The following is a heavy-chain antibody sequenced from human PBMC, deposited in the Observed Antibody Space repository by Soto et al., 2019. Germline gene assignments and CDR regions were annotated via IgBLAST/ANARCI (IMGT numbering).Heavy chain of an antibody. J-gene: IGHJ4*02. Sequence: GGSLRLSCAASGFTFSRYAMHWVRQAPGKGLEWVAVISYDGSDKYYADSVKGRFTISRDNSKNTLCLQMNSLRVEDTAVYYCTRESSAYYCDYWGQGALVTVSS. D-gene: IGHD3-22*01. V-gene: IGHV3-30-3*01. CDR1: GFTFSRYA. CDR2: ISYDGSDK. CDR3: TRESSAYYCDY.